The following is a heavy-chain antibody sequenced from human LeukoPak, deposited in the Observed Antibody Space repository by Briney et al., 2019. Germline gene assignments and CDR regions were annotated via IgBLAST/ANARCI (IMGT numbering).Heavy chain of an antibody. Sequence: PGGSLRLSCAASGFTFSTYWMTWVRQAPGKGLEWVANINQYGNEKYYVDSVKGRFTVSRDNAKNSLYLQINSPRAEDSAVYFCARVGLITSDYWGQGTLVTVSS. CDR3: ARVGLITSDY. CDR2: INQYGNEK. CDR1: GFTFSTYW. D-gene: IGHD3-22*01. V-gene: IGHV3-7*01. J-gene: IGHJ4*02.